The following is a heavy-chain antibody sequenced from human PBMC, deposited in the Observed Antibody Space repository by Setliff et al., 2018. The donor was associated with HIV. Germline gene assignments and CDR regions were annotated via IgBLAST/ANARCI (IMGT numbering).Heavy chain of an antibody. J-gene: IGHJ3*01. Sequence: GSPLKISCAASTFPFSNYDIQWVRQAPGKGLEWVAFVSFEGGNKYYADSVKGRFTISRDISKNTVYLQMNSLRPEDTAVYFCVRGDVAFLGVLSPLAVWGQGTMVTVSS. CDR3: VRGDVAFLGVLSPLAV. CDR1: TFPFSNYD. D-gene: IGHD1-26*01. CDR2: VSFEGGNK. V-gene: IGHV3-30-3*01.